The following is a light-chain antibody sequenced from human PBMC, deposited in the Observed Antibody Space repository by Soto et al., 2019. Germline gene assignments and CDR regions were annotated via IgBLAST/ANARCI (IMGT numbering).Light chain of an antibody. CDR2: EGN. CDR3: CSYAGSSTVYV. V-gene: IGLV2-23*01. J-gene: IGLJ1*01. CDR1: SSDVGSYNL. Sequence: QSMLTQPASVSGSPGQSITISCTGTSSDVGSYNLVSWYQQRPGQAPKLIIYEGNKRPSGVSNRFSASKSANTASLTISGLQAEDEADYYCCSYAGSSTVYVFGTGTKVTVL.